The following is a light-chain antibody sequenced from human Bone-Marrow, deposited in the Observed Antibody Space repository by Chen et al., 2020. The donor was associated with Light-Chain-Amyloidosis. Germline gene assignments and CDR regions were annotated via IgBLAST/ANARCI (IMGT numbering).Light chain of an antibody. CDR3: QQYGTSPLT. Sequence: EIVLTQSPGTLSLSPGEGANLSCRASQTISSNYLTWYQQKFGQAPRLLIYGSSSRATGIPDRFTGSGSGTDFTLTINRLEPEDLAVYYCQQYGTSPLTVGGGTKVEI. V-gene: IGKV3-20*01. J-gene: IGKJ4*01. CDR2: GSS. CDR1: QTISSNY.